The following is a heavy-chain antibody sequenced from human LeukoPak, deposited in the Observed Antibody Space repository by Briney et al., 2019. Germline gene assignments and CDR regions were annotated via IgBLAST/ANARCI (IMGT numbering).Heavy chain of an antibody. CDR3: TREGIETGTTYYIHPSINWFDP. V-gene: IGHV3-49*03. D-gene: IGHD1-1*01. CDR1: GFTFGDYA. CDR2: IRSKAYGGTT. J-gene: IGHJ5*02. Sequence: GGSLRLSCTASGFTFGDYAMSWFRQAPGKGLEWVGFIRSKAYGGTTEYAASVKGRFTISRDDSKSIAYLQMNSLKTEDTAVYYCTREGIETGTTYYIHPSINWFDPWGQGTLVTVSS.